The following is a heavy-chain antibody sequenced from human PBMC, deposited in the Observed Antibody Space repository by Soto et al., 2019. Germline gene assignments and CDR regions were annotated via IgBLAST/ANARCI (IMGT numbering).Heavy chain of an antibody. CDR3: ARREQYSGRIFDY. V-gene: IGHV6-1*01. Sequence: SQTLSLTCGISGDSVSSNSAAWNWLRQSPSRGLEWLGRTYYRSKWYNDYAVSMESRITINPDTSKNHFSLQLNFVTPGDTAVYFCARREQYSGRIFDYWGQGTLVTVSS. J-gene: IGHJ4*02. CDR2: TYYRSKWYN. D-gene: IGHD1-26*01. CDR1: GDSVSSNSAA.